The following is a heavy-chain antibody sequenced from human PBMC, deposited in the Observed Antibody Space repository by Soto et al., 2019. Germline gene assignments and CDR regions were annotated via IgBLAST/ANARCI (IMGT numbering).Heavy chain of an antibody. V-gene: IGHV1-46*01. Sequence: QVQMVQSGAEVKKPGASVKVSCKASGYPFTSYHMHWMRQAPGQGLEWMGIINPSDGRTRYGEKFQGRVTMTRDTSTSTVYMELSSLKSEDTAVYFCARDGRTLRYLEWPAAFDSWGQGTLVTVSS. D-gene: IGHD3-3*01. CDR1: GYPFTSYH. J-gene: IGHJ5*01. CDR2: INPSDGRT. CDR3: ARDGRTLRYLEWPAAFDS.